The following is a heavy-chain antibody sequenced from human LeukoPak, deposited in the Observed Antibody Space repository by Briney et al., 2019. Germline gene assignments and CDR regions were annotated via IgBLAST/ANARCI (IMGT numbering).Heavy chain of an antibody. J-gene: IGHJ4*02. CDR3: AKDLKAGYSSWINFDY. CDR1: GFTFSSYA. CDR2: ISGSGGST. V-gene: IGHV3-23*01. D-gene: IGHD3-9*01. Sequence: PGGSLRLSCAASGFTFSSYAMSWVRQAPGKGLEWVSAISGSGGSTYYADSVKGRFTISRDNSNNTLYLQMNSLRAEDTAVYYCAKDLKAGYSSWINFDYWGQGILVTVSS.